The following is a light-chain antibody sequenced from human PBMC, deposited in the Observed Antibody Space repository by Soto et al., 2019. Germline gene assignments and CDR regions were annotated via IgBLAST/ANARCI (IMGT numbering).Light chain of an antibody. CDR1: QDISNY. Sequence: DIQMTQSPSSLSASVGDRVTITCQASQDISNYLNWYQQKLGKAPKLLIYDASNSETGVPSRFSGSGSGTDFTITIRSLQPEDIATYYCQQYSPLITFGQGTRLEIK. CDR2: DAS. CDR3: QQYSPLIT. V-gene: IGKV1-33*01. J-gene: IGKJ5*01.